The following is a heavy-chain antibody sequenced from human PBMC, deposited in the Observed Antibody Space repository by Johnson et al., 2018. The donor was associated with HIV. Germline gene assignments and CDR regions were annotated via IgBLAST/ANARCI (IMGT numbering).Heavy chain of an antibody. J-gene: IGHJ3*02. Sequence: VQVVESGGGLVQPGGSLRLSCAASGFTVSSNYMSWVRQAPGQGLEWVSVIYSGGSTYYADSVKCRFTIPRDNSKNTLYLQMNSLRAEDTAVYYCARASSGYYSDAFDIWGQGTMVTVSS. CDR1: GFTVSSNY. V-gene: IGHV3-66*02. CDR3: ARASSGYYSDAFDI. CDR2: IYSGGST. D-gene: IGHD3-22*01.